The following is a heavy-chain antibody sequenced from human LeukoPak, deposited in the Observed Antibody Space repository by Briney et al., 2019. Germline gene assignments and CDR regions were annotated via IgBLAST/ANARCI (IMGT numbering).Heavy chain of an antibody. Sequence: SETLSLTCTVSGGSISSYYWSWIRQPPGKGLDWIGYMYSGGTTNYSPSLKSRVTISEDMSKNQFSLKLTSVTAADTAVYYCARHSGHSSTNDAFDIWGQGTMVIVSS. CDR2: MYSGGTT. CDR3: ARHSGHSSTNDAFDI. D-gene: IGHD6-13*01. J-gene: IGHJ3*02. CDR1: GGSISSYY. V-gene: IGHV4-59*01.